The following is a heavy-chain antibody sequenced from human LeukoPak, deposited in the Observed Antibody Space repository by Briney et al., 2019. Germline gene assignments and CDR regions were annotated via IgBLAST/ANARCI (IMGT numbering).Heavy chain of an antibody. CDR2: INHSGST. V-gene: IGHV4-34*01. CDR1: GGSFSGYY. CDR3: ARRVGFTIFGVVTQFDY. J-gene: IGHJ4*02. Sequence: MPSATLSLTWAVYGGSFSGYYWSWIRQPPGKGLEWIGEINHSGSTNYNPSLKSRVTISVDTSKYQCSLKLSSVTAADTAVYYCARRVGFTIFGVVTQFDYWGQGTLVTVSS. D-gene: IGHD3-3*01.